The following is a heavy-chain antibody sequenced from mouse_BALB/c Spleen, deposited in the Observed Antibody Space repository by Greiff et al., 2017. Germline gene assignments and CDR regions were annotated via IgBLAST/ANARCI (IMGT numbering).Heavy chain of an antibody. CDR2: ISSGSSTI. D-gene: IGHD4-1*01. CDR3: ARSLTGTGDAMDY. CDR1: GFTFSSFG. J-gene: IGHJ4*01. Sequence: EVKLEESGGGLVQPGGSRKLSCAASGFTFSSFGMHWVRQAPEKGLEWVAYISSGSSTIYYADTVKGRFTISRDNPKNTLFLQMTSLRSEDTAMYYCARSLTGTGDAMDYWGQGTSVTVSS. V-gene: IGHV5-17*02.